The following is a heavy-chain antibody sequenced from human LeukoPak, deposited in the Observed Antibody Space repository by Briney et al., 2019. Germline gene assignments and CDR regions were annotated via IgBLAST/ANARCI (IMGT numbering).Heavy chain of an antibody. D-gene: IGHD6-13*01. V-gene: IGHV3-23*01. CDR3: AKGGNRQQLSWFDY. J-gene: IGHJ4*02. Sequence: GASVKVSCTASGGTFSSNAMSWVRQAPGKGLEWVSDISGSGGSTYYADSVKGRFTISRDNSKNTLYLQMNSLRAEDTAVYYCAKGGNRQQLSWFDYWGQGTLVTVSS. CDR1: GGTFSSNA. CDR2: ISGSGGST.